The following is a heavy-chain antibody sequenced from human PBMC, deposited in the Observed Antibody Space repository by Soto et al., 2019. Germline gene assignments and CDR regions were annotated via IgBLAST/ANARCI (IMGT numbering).Heavy chain of an antibody. D-gene: IGHD4-17*01. CDR1: EYSCTNYC. J-gene: IGHJ4*02. CDR2: IYPGDSDT. Sequence: ESLKISCKGSEYSCTNYCIGLVRQMPGKGLEWMGIIYPGDSDTRYSPSFQGQVTISADKSISTAYLQWSSLKASDTAMYYCARQTTVTPIDTFDYWGQGTLVTVSS. V-gene: IGHV5-51*01. CDR3: ARQTTVTPIDTFDY.